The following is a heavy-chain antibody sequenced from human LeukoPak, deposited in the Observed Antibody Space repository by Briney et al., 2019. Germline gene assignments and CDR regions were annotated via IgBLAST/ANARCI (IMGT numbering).Heavy chain of an antibody. Sequence: GGSLRLSCAASGFIFSNYSMNWVRQAPGKGLEWVSYISSSSSPIYYAGSVRGRFTISRDSAKNSLYLQMNSLGAEDTAVYYCARGGYDTSGYDFDYWGQGTLVTVSS. CDR2: ISSSSSPI. D-gene: IGHD3-22*01. J-gene: IGHJ4*02. CDR1: GFIFSNYS. CDR3: ARGGYDTSGYDFDY. V-gene: IGHV3-48*01.